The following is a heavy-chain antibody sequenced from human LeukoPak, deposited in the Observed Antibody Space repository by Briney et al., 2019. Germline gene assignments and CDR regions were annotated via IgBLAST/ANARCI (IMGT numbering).Heavy chain of an antibody. Sequence: PGGSLRLSCTASGFTFGDYAMSWFRQAPGKGLEWVGFIRSKAYGGTTEYAASVKGRFTISRDDCKSIAYLQMNSLKTEDTAVYYCTRGRREADVVVPAAIRDYYYYGMDVWGQGTTVTVSS. J-gene: IGHJ6*02. V-gene: IGHV3-49*03. D-gene: IGHD2-2*02. CDR2: IRSKAYGGTT. CDR3: TRGRREADVVVPAAIRDYYYYGMDV. CDR1: GFTFGDYA.